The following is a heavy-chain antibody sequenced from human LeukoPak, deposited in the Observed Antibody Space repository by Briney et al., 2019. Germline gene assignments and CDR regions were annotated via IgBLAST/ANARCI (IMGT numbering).Heavy chain of an antibody. CDR3: TAGYGSGSYN. CDR2: IRSKANSYAT. V-gene: IGHV3-73*01. Sequence: GSLRLSCAASGFTFSGSAMHWVRQASGKGLEWVGRIRSKANSYATAYPASVKGRFTISRDDSKNTAYLQMNSLKTEDTAVYYCTAGYGSGSYNWGQGTLVTVSS. CDR1: GFTFSGSA. D-gene: IGHD3-10*01. J-gene: IGHJ4*02.